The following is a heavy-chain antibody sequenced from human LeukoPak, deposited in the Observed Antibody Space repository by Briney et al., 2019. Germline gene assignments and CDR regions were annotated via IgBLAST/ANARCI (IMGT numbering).Heavy chain of an antibody. CDR3: ARDKMAGRDGYNFGIFDI. CDR1: GYTFTSYY. J-gene: IGHJ3*02. D-gene: IGHD5-24*01. CDR2: INPSGGST. Sequence: ASVKVSCKASGYTFTSYYMHWVRQAPGQGLEWMGIINPSGGSTCYAQKFQGRVTMTRDTSTSTVYMELSSLRSEDTAVYYCARDKMAGRDGYNFGIFDIWGQGTMVTVSS. V-gene: IGHV1-46*01.